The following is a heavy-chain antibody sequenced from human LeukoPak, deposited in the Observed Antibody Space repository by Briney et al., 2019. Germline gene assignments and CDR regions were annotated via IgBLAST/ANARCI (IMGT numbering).Heavy chain of an antibody. V-gene: IGHV4-4*07. CDR2: IYTSGST. D-gene: IGHD3-10*01. J-gene: IGHJ5*02. Sequence: PSETLSLTCTVSSGSISSYYWSWIRQPAGKGLEWIGRIYTSGSTNYNPSLKSRVTMSVDTSKNQFSLKLSSVTAADTAVYYCAREGNYYGSGSYSGFDPWGQGTLVTVSS. CDR1: SGSISSYY. CDR3: AREGNYYGSGSYSGFDP.